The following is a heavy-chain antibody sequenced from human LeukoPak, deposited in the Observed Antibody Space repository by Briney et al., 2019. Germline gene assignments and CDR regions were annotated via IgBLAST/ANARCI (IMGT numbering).Heavy chain of an antibody. V-gene: IGHV4-59*08. Sequence: PSETLSLTCTVSGGSISSYHWSWIRQPPGKGLEWIGYIYYSGSTNYNPSLKSRVTISADTSKNQFSLKLSSVTAADTAVYYCARLGITMVRGVILPDAFDIWGQGTMVTVSS. D-gene: IGHD3-10*01. J-gene: IGHJ3*02. CDR1: GGSISSYH. CDR2: IYYSGST. CDR3: ARLGITMVRGVILPDAFDI.